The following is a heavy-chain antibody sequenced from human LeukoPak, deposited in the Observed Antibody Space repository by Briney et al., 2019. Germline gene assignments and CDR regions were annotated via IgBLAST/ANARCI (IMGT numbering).Heavy chain of an antibody. V-gene: IGHV4-59*08. CDR1: GGSISPYY. Sequence: PSETLSLTCTVSGGSISPYYWSWIRQPPGKGLEWIGYIYYSGSTNYSPSLKSRVTISLDTSKNQFSLKLSSVTAADTAMYYCARPVVPAAIDAFDIWGQGTMVTVSS. J-gene: IGHJ3*02. CDR3: ARPVVPAAIDAFDI. D-gene: IGHD2-2*02. CDR2: IYYSGST.